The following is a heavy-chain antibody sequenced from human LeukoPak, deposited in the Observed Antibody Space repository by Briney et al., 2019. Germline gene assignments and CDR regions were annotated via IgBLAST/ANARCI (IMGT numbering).Heavy chain of an antibody. V-gene: IGHV1-2*04. Sequence: GASVNVSCKASGYTFTGYYMHWVRQAPGQGLEWMGWINPNSGGSNYAQKFQGWVTMTRDTSISTAYMELSRLRSDDTAVYYCAIDQGGLWFYDFWSGYQSYGMDVWGQGTTVTVSS. J-gene: IGHJ6*02. CDR3: AIDQGGLWFYDFWSGYQSYGMDV. D-gene: IGHD3-3*01. CDR2: INPNSGGS. CDR1: GYTFTGYY.